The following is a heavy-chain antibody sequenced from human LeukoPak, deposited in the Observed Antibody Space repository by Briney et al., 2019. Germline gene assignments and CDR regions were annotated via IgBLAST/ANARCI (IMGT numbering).Heavy chain of an antibody. CDR3: AGGRIQLWLRHAYYFDY. Sequence: SETLSLTCAVYGGSFSGYYWSWIRQPPGKGLEWIGEINHSGSTNYNPSLKSRVTISVDTSENQFSLKLSSVTAADTAVYYCAGGRIQLWLRHAYYFDYWGQGTLVTVSS. D-gene: IGHD5-18*01. CDR2: INHSGST. J-gene: IGHJ4*02. CDR1: GGSFSGYY. V-gene: IGHV4-34*01.